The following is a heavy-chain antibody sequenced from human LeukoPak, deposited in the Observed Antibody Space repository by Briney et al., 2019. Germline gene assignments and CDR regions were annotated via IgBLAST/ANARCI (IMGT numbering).Heavy chain of an antibody. CDR3: VREGVRY. CDR2: ITTLSSHI. CDR1: GFTFGSYT. J-gene: IGHJ4*02. Sequence: GGSLRLSCAASGFTFGSYTMNWVRQTPGKGLEWASSITTLSSHIRYADSVKGRFTISRDNAQSSLYLQMNSLRAEDTAIYFCVREGVRYWGQGTLVTVSS. D-gene: IGHD3-16*01. V-gene: IGHV3-21*01.